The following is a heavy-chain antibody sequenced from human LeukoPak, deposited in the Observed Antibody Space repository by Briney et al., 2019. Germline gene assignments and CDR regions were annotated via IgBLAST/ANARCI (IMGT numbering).Heavy chain of an antibody. CDR2: INPNSGGT. CDR1: GYTFTTHD. D-gene: IGHD3-3*01. V-gene: IGHV1-2*04. Sequence: ASVKVSCKASGYTFTTHDINWVRQATGQGLEWMGWINPNSGGTNYAQKFQGWVTMTRDTSISTAYMELSRLRSDDTAVYYCARGRFLEWLLHENWFDPWGQGTLVTVSS. CDR3: ARGRFLEWLLHENWFDP. J-gene: IGHJ5*02.